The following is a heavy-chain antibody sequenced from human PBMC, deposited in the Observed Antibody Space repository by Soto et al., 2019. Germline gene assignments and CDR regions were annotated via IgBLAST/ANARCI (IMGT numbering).Heavy chain of an antibody. J-gene: IGHJ4*02. CDR1: GGTFNSYA. D-gene: IGHD3-22*01. CDR2: IIPIFGTA. V-gene: IGHV1-69*13. CDR3: ARSDYYDSSGYYYGYFDY. Sequence: GASVKVSCKASGGTFNSYAISWVRQAPGQGLEWMGGIIPIFGTANYAQKFQGRVTITADESTSTAYMELSSLRSEDTAVYYCARSDYYDSSGYYYGYFDYWGQGTLVTVSS.